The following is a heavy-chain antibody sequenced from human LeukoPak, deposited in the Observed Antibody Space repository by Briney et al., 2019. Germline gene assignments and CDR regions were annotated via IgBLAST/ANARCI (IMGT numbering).Heavy chain of an antibody. CDR3: ARGGTHYYDSSGYLFGAFDI. CDR1: GGSISSYY. J-gene: IGHJ3*02. V-gene: IGHV4-59*01. Sequence: SETLSLTCTVSGGSISSYYWSWIRQPPGKGLEWIGYIYYSGSTNYNPSLKSRVTISVDTSKNQFSPKLSSVTAADTAVYYCARGGTHYYDSSGYLFGAFDIWGQGTMVTVSS. CDR2: IYYSGST. D-gene: IGHD3-22*01.